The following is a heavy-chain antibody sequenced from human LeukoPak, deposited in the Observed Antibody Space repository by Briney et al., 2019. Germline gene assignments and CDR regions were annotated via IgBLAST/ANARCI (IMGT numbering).Heavy chain of an antibody. Sequence: GGSLRLSCAASGFTFSSYAMNRVRQAPGKGLEWVSTISNSDYNTYYTDSVKGRFTISRDNSKNTLYLQMNSLRAEDTAVYYCARAFSTTAFGYWGQGTLVTVSS. CDR3: ARAFSTTAFGY. CDR2: ISNSDYNT. CDR1: GFTFSSYA. D-gene: IGHD4-17*01. J-gene: IGHJ4*02. V-gene: IGHV3-23*01.